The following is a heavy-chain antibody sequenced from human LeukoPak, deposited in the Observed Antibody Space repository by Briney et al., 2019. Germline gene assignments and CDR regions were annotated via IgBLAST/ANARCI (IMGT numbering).Heavy chain of an antibody. CDR1: GFTFSSRG. V-gene: IGHV3-30*02. J-gene: IGHJ4*02. D-gene: IGHD6-13*01. CDR3: AKSGSTSWYLDY. CDR2: IRYDGSEK. Sequence: HPGGSLRLSCATSGFTFSSRGMHWVRQAPGKGLEWVAFIRYDGSEKDYADPVKGRFTISRDNSKNTLYLQMCSLRAEDAAVYYCAKSGSTSWYLDYWGQGTLVTVSS.